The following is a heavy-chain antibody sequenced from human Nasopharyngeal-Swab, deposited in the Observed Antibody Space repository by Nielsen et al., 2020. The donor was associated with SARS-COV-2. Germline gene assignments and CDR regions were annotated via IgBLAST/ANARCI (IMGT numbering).Heavy chain of an antibody. Sequence: SETLSLTCAVYGGSFSGYYWSWIRQPPGKGLEWIGEINHSGSTYYNPSLKSRVTISVDRSKNQFSLKLSSVTAADTAVYYCASGPRGYSAFDIWGQGTMVT. CDR1: GGSFSGYY. CDR2: INHSGST. J-gene: IGHJ3*02. D-gene: IGHD5-12*01. V-gene: IGHV4-34*01. CDR3: ASGPRGYSAFDI.